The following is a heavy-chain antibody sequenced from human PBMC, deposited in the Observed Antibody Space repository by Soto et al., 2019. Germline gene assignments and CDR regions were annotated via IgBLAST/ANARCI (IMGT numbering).Heavy chain of an antibody. CDR1: GFTFDDYA. D-gene: IGHD3-16*02. CDR2: ISWNSGSI. V-gene: IGHV3-9*01. Sequence: EVQLVESGGGLVQPGRSLRLSCAASGFTFDDYAMHWVRQAPGKGLEWVSGISWNSGSIGYADSVKGRFTISRDNAKNSLYLQLNSLRAEDTALYYCAKDALGVIADAFDIWGQGTMVTVSS. J-gene: IGHJ3*02. CDR3: AKDALGVIADAFDI.